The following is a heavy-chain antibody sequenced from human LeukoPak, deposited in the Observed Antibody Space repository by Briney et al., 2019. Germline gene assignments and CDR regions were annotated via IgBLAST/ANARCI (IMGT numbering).Heavy chain of an antibody. D-gene: IGHD2-2*01. Sequence: GASAKVSCKASGYTFTGYYMHWVRQAPGQGLEWMGWINPNSGGTNYAQKFQGRVTMTRDTSISTAYMELSRLRSDDTAVYYCAREGYCSSTSCFHPGYYYYYGMDVWGQGTTVTVSS. CDR1: GYTFTGYY. CDR2: INPNSGGT. V-gene: IGHV1-2*02. CDR3: AREGYCSSTSCFHPGYYYYYGMDV. J-gene: IGHJ6*02.